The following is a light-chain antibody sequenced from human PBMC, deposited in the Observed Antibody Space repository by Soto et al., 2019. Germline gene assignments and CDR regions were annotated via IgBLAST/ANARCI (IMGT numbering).Light chain of an antibody. CDR3: QHYNSYSEA. V-gene: IGKV3-11*01. CDR1: QNVAYN. Sequence: EIVLTQSPATLSLSPGERATLSCRASQNVAYNLAWYQQKPGQAPRLLIYDAANRATGIPARFSGSGSGTDFTLTISSLQPDDFATYYCQHYNSYSEAFGQGTKVELK. J-gene: IGKJ1*01. CDR2: DAA.